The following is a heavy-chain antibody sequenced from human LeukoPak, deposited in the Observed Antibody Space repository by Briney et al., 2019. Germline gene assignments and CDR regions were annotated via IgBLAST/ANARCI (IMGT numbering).Heavy chain of an antibody. CDR1: GFTFSSYS. J-gene: IGHJ5*02. Sequence: PGGSLRLSCAASGFTFSSYSMNWVRQAPGKGLEWVSSISSSSSYIYYADSVKGRFTISRDNAKNSLYLQMDSLRAEDTAVYYCASQHGYSYGYWFDPWGQGTLVTVSS. D-gene: IGHD5-18*01. CDR3: ASQHGYSYGYWFDP. CDR2: ISSSSSYI. V-gene: IGHV3-21*01.